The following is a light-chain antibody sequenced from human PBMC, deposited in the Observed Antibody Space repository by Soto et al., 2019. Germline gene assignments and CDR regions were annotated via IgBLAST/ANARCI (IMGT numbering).Light chain of an antibody. Sequence: DIQMTQSPSTLSGSVGDRFTITCMASQTISSWLAWYQQKPGKAPKLLIYKASTLKSGVTSRFSGSGSGTEFTLTISSLQPDDFATYYCQHYNSYSEAVGPGTQVEIK. CDR1: QTISSW. CDR2: KAS. CDR3: QHYNSYSEA. J-gene: IGKJ4*01. V-gene: IGKV1-5*03.